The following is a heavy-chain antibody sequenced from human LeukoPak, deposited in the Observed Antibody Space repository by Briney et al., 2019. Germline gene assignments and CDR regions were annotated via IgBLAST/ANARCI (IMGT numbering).Heavy chain of an antibody. CDR1: GFIFHSHA. CDR3: AKDNDDTYNYFDY. Sequence: GGSLRLSCAASGFIFHSHAMSWVRQAPGKGLEWVSAISGSGGSTFYADSVRGRFIISRDNSKDTVYLQMNSLRAEDTALYYCAKDNDDTYNYFDYWGQGTVVTVSS. V-gene: IGHV3-23*01. D-gene: IGHD3-16*01. J-gene: IGHJ4*02. CDR2: ISGSGGST.